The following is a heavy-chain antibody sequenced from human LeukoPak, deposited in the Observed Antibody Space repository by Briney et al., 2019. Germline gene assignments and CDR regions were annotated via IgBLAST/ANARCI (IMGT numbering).Heavy chain of an antibody. CDR3: AKDRPSSGWYNVEIRSYFDY. D-gene: IGHD6-13*01. CDR2: ISGSGGST. Sequence: GGSLRLSCAASGFTFSSYAMSWVRQAPGKGLEWVSAISGSGGSTYYADSVKGRFTISRDNSKNTLYLQMNSLRAEDTAVYYCAKDRPSSGWYNVEIRSYFDYWGQGTLVTVPS. CDR1: GFTFSSYA. V-gene: IGHV3-23*01. J-gene: IGHJ4*02.